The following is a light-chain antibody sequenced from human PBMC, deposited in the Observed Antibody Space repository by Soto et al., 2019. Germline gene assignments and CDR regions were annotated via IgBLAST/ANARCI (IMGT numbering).Light chain of an antibody. CDR3: AAWDDSLNVAV. CDR1: SSNIGSNI. CDR2: SNS. J-gene: IGLJ2*01. V-gene: IGLV1-44*01. Sequence: QSVLTQPPSASGAPGQRVTIPCSGSSSNIGSNIVNWYHQLPGTAPKLLIYSNSQRPSGVPDRFSGSKSGTSASLAISGLQSEDEADYYCAAWDDSLNVAVFGGGTKLTVL.